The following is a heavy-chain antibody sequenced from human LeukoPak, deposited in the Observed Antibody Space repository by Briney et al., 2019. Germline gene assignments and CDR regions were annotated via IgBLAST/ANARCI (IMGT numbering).Heavy chain of an antibody. V-gene: IGHV4-4*07. D-gene: IGHD1-26*01. CDR3: ARHKLGSYSRIVFDY. Sequence: SETLSPTCTVSGGSISSYYWNWIRQPAGKGLEWIGRIYTSGSTNYNPSLKSRVTMSVDTSKNQFSLKLSSVTAADTAVYYCARHKLGSYSRIVFDYWGQGTLVTVSS. CDR1: GGSISSYY. CDR2: IYTSGST. J-gene: IGHJ4*02.